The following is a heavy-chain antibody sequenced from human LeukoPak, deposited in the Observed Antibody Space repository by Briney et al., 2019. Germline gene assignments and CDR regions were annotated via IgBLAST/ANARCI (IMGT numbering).Heavy chain of an antibody. D-gene: IGHD6-13*01. CDR1: GYSFTNYW. V-gene: IGHV5-51*01. CDR3: ARRDYSRASVPNREEYFLY. CDR2: IYPGDSDT. Sequence: GESLKISCKGSGYSFTNYWIGWVRQMPGKGLEWMGIIYPGDSDTRYSPSFQGQVTISVDKSISTAYLQWSSLKASDTAMYYCARRDYSRASVPNREEYFLYWGRGTLVTVSS. J-gene: IGHJ1*01.